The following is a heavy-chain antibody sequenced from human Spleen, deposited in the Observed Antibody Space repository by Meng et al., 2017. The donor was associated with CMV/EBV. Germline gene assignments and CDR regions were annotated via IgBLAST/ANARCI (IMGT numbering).Heavy chain of an antibody. D-gene: IGHD1-7*01. Sequence: ASVKVSCKASGYTFTSYNMHWVRQAPGQGLEWMGIINPSGGSTRNAQKFQGRVTMTRDTSTSTVYMELSSLRSEDTAVYYCARGYLELVEGLGASYGMDVWGQGTTVTVSS. CDR2: INPSGGST. CDR1: GYTFTSYN. CDR3: ARGYLELVEGLGASYGMDV. J-gene: IGHJ6*02. V-gene: IGHV1-46*01.